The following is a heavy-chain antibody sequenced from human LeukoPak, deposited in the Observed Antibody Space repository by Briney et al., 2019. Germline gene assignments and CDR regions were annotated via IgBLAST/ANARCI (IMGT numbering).Heavy chain of an antibody. CDR2: IIPILGIA. D-gene: IGHD5-12*01. J-gene: IGHJ5*02. CDR3: ARTARERGYSGYDWRGDNWFDP. V-gene: IGHV1-69*04. Sequence: AASVKVSCKASGGTFSSYAISWVRQAPGQGLEWMGRIIPILGIANYAQKFQGRVTITADKSTSTAYMELSSLRSEDTAVYYCARTARERGYSGYDWRGDNWFDPWGQGTLVTVSS. CDR1: GGTFSSYA.